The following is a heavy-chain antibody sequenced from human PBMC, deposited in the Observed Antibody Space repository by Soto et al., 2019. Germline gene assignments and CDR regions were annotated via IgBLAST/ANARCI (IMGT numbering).Heavy chain of an antibody. J-gene: IGHJ5*02. D-gene: IGHD3-10*02. Sequence: GGSLRLSCAASGFTFDDYTMHWVRQAPGKGLEWVSLISWDGGSTYYADSVKGRFTISRDNSKNSLYLQMNSLRTEDTALYYCAKDNDRGLGWFDPWGQGTLVTVSS. CDR3: AKDNDRGLGWFDP. CDR1: GFTFDDYT. V-gene: IGHV3-43*01. CDR2: ISWDGGST.